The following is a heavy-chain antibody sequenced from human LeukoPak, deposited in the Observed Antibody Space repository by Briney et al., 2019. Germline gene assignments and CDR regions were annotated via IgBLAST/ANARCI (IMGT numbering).Heavy chain of an antibody. D-gene: IGHD7-27*01. J-gene: IGHJ4*02. CDR1: SGSISSYD. CDR3: AARKLGNDY. Sequence: SETLSLTCTVSSGSISSYDWSWIRQPAGKGLEWIGRIYTSGSPNYNPSLKSRVTMSVDTSKNQFSLRLSSVTAADTAIYYCAARKLGNDYWGQGTLVTVSS. CDR2: IYTSGSP. V-gene: IGHV4-4*07.